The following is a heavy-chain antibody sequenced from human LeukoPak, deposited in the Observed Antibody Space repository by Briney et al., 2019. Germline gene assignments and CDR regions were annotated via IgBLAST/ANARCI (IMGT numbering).Heavy chain of an antibody. CDR2: IRYDGSNK. Sequence: GGSLRLSCAASGFTFSSYGMHWVRQAPGKGLEWVAFIRYDGSNKYYADSVKGRFTISRDNSKNTLYLQMNSLRAEDTAVYYCAKAHRSGLVQAYFDYWGQGTLVTVSS. CDR1: GFTFSSYG. V-gene: IGHV3-30*02. D-gene: IGHD3/OR15-3a*01. J-gene: IGHJ4*02. CDR3: AKAHRSGLVQAYFDY.